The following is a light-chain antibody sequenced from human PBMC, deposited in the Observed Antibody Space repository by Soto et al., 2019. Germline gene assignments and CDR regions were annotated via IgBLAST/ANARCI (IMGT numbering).Light chain of an antibody. Sequence: SVLTQPRSAWGSPGQLATISRSGSSSHIESNTVYLFQQCPGLAPRLLIHTNDRRPSGVPDRFSCSQSAPAASLALSGPQFEDEADDYGLALADSLNGNLCGTETKVTVL. J-gene: IGLJ1*01. CDR1: SSHIESNT. V-gene: IGLV1-44*01. CDR2: TND. CDR3: LALADSLNGNL.